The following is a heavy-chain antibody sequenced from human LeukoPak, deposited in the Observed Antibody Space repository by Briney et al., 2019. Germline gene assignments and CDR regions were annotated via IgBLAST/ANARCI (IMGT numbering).Heavy chain of an antibody. CDR3: AGAALGYRRGGSCLNWFYP. CDR2: INPNSGGT. J-gene: IGHJ5*02. V-gene: IGHV1-2*02. D-gene: IGHD2-15*01. CDR1: GYTFPPYY. Sequence: ASVKVSCKTCGYTFPPYYMHWVRQAPGQGLEWMGWINPNSGGTNYAQKFQGRVTMTRDTSISTAYMELSRLRSDDTAVYYCAGAALGYRRGGSCLNWFYPWGQGTLVTVSS.